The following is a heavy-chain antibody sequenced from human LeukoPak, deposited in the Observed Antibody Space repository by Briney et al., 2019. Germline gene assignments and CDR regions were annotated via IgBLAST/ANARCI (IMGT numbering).Heavy chain of an antibody. V-gene: IGHV1-18*04. CDR2: ISAYNGNT. D-gene: IGHD2-15*01. Sequence: ASVKVSCKTSGYTFTGYYMHWVRQAPGQGLEWMGWISAYNGNTNYAQKLQGRVTMTTDTSTSKAYMELRSLRSDDTAVYYCARDIVVVVAAIKDAFDIWGQGTMVTVPP. CDR3: ARDIVVVVAAIKDAFDI. J-gene: IGHJ3*02. CDR1: GYTFTGYY.